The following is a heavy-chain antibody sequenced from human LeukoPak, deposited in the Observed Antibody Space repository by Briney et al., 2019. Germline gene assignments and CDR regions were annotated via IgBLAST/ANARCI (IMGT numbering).Heavy chain of an antibody. CDR2: IIPILGIA. CDR1: GGTFSSYA. CDR3: ARAVGYSYGTNYFDY. D-gene: IGHD5-18*01. Sequence: GASVKVSCKASGGTFSSYAISWVRQAPGQGLEWMGRIIPILGIANYAQKFQGRVTITADKSTSTAYMELSSLRSEDTAVYYCARAVGYSYGTNYFDYWGQGTLVTVSS. J-gene: IGHJ4*02. V-gene: IGHV1-69*04.